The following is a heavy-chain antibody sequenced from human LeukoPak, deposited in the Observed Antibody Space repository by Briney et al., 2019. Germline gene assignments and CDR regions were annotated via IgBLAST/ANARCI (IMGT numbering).Heavy chain of an antibody. CDR3: ARDRTTVTTFDY. J-gene: IGHJ4*02. D-gene: IGHD4-17*01. CDR1: RFTFSTYT. CDR2: ISSSSSYI. V-gene: IGHV3-21*01. Sequence: GSLRLSCAASRFTFSTYTMNWVRQAPGKGLEWVSSISSSSSYIYYADSVKGRCTISRDNAKNSLYLQMNTLRAEDTAVYYCARDRTTVTTFDYWGQGTLVTVSS.